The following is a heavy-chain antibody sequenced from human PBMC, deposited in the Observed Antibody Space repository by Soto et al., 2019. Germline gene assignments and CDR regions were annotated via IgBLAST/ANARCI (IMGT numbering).Heavy chain of an antibody. CDR3: ARIHPRMITFRGVIVFDF. Sequence: QVTLKESGPVLVKPTETLTLTCTVSGFSLNNARMGVTWIRQPPGKALEWLAHIFSNGETSYSTSLKSRLTIPKDTSKSRVVLTLTNIDPVDTATYYCARIHPRMITFRGVIVFDFWGQGTLVSVSS. D-gene: IGHD3-16*02. CDR1: GFSLNNARMG. V-gene: IGHV2-26*01. CDR2: IFSNGET. J-gene: IGHJ4*02.